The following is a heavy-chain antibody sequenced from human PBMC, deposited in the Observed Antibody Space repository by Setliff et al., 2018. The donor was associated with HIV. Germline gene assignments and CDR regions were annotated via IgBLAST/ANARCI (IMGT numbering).Heavy chain of an antibody. V-gene: IGHV1-8*02. CDR1: GHTFTSYD. J-gene: IGHJ4*02. CDR3: ARDHTRLRAVAGAIEF. CDR2: MNPNSGST. D-gene: IGHD6-19*01. Sequence: ASVKVSCKASGHTFTSYDIYWVRQATGQGLEWMGWMNPNSGSTGYAQKFQGRVTMTRDTSISTAYMELSSLRSDDTAVYYCARDHTRLRAVAGAIEFWGQGTLVTVSS.